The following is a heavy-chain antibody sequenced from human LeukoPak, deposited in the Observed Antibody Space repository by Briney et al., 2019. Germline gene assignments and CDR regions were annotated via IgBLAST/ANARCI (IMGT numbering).Heavy chain of an antibody. J-gene: IGHJ6*02. CDR3: ARDFDHYDFWSGYYPAYYYYGMDV. V-gene: IGHV1-69*04. D-gene: IGHD3-3*01. CDR1: GGTFSSYA. Sequence: GASVKVSCKASGGTFSSYAISWVRQAPGQGLEWMGRIIPILGIANYAQKFQGRVTITADKSTSTAYMELSSLRSDDTAVYYCARDFDHYDFWSGYYPAYYYYGMDVWGQGTTVTVSS. CDR2: IIPILGIA.